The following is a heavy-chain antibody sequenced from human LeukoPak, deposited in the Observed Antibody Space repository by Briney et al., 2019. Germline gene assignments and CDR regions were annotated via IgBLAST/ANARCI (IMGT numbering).Heavy chain of an antibody. V-gene: IGHV1-46*01. Sequence: ASVKVSCKASGYTFTSYYMHWVRRAPGQGLEWMGIINPSGGSTSYAQKFQGRVTMTRNMSTSTVYMELSSLRAEDTAVYYCAKSPGVSVAAADTGMFDYWGQGTLVAVSS. CDR1: GYTFTSYY. CDR3: AKSPGVSVAAADTGMFDY. J-gene: IGHJ4*02. CDR2: INPSGGST. D-gene: IGHD6-13*01.